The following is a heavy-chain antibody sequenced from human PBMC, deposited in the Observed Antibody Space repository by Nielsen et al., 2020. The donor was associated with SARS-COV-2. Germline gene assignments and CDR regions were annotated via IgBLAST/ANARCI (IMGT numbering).Heavy chain of an antibody. CDR2: IYYSGST. Sequence: SETLSLTCTVSGGAISSSSYYWGWIRQPPGKGLEWIGSIYYSGSTYYNPSLKSRVTISVDTSKNQFSLKLSSVTAADTAVYYCARDGDFGVVIRPRYAFDIWGQGTMVTVSS. V-gene: IGHV4-39*07. D-gene: IGHD3-3*01. J-gene: IGHJ3*02. CDR1: GGAISSSSYY. CDR3: ARDGDFGVVIRPRYAFDI.